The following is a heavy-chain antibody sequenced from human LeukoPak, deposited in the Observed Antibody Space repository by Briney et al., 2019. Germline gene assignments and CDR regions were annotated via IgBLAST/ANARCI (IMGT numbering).Heavy chain of an antibody. J-gene: IGHJ4*02. CDR2: ISSSGSTI. V-gene: IGHV3-48*03. CDR3: AKAGLEWLPVTPFDY. Sequence: PGGSLRLSCAASGFTFSSYEMNWVRQAPGKGLEWVSYISSSGSTIYYADSVKGRFTISRDNSKNTLYLQMNSLRAEDTAVYYCAKAGLEWLPVTPFDYWGQGTLVTVSS. D-gene: IGHD3-3*01. CDR1: GFTFSSYE.